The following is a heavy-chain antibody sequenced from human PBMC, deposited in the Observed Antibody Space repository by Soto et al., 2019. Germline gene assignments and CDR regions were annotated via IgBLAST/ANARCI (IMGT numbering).Heavy chain of an antibody. Sequence: QVQLVESGGGVVQPGASLRLSCVGSGFTFRSYVIHWVRQAPGKGLEWVALKSYDGSKKYYDDSVKGRFTISRDNSRNTVDLHMDSLRLEDTACYYGARWGTRGGGDVWGQGTLVSVSS. D-gene: IGHD3-16*01. CDR1: GFTFRSYV. CDR3: ARWGTRGGGDV. J-gene: IGHJ4*02. V-gene: IGHV3-30*19. CDR2: KSYDGSKK.